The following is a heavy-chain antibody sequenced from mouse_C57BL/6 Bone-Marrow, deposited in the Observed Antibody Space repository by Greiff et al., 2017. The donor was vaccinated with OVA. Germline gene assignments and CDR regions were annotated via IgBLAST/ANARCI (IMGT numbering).Heavy chain of an antibody. CDR3: AREGSSWGWYFDV. CDR1: GYAFSSSW. CDR2: IYPGDGDT. J-gene: IGHJ1*03. D-gene: IGHD1-1*01. V-gene: IGHV1-82*01. Sequence: VQLQESGPELVKPGASVKISCKASGYAFSSSWMNWVKQRPGKGLEWIGRIYPGDGDTNYNGKFKGKATLTADKSSSTAYMQLSSLTSEDSAVYFCAREGSSWGWYFDVWGTGTTVTVSS.